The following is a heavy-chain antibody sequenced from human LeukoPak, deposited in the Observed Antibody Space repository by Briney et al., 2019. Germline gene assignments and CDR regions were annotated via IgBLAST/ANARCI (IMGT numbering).Heavy chain of an antibody. V-gene: IGHV3-30*04. D-gene: IGHD6-19*01. CDR1: GFTFSSYA. J-gene: IGHJ4*02. CDR2: ISYDGSNK. Sequence: PGGSLRLSCAASGFTFSSYAMHWVRQAPGKGLEWVAVISYDGSNKYYADSVKGRFTISRDNSKNTLDLQMNSLRAEDTAVYYCAKSGRGWYFVDYWGQGTLVTVSS. CDR3: AKSGRGWYFVDY.